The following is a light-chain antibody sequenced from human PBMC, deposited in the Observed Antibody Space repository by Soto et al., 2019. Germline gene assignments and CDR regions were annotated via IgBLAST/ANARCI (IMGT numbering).Light chain of an antibody. J-gene: IGKJ1*01. Sequence: IVMTQSPATLSVAPWERATLSCWASRSISSNLAWYQQKAGQAPRLLIYGASTRATGIPDRFSGSGSGTDFTLTISRLEPEDSAVYFCQHYSSQTFGQGTKVDIK. V-gene: IGKV3D-15*01. CDR2: GAS. CDR1: RSISSN. CDR3: QHYSSQT.